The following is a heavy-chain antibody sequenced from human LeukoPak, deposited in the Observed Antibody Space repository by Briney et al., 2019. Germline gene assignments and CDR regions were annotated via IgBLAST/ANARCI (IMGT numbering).Heavy chain of an antibody. Sequence: SETLSLTCTVSGGSISSYYWSWIRQPPGKGLEWIGYYYYSGSTNYNPSLKSRVTISVDTSKNQFSLKLSSVTAADTAVYYCARHDRGWATVVTRPFDYWGQGTLVTVSS. CDR3: ARHDRGWATVVTRPFDY. J-gene: IGHJ4*02. CDR1: GGSISSYY. CDR2: YYYSGST. D-gene: IGHD4-23*01. V-gene: IGHV4-59*08.